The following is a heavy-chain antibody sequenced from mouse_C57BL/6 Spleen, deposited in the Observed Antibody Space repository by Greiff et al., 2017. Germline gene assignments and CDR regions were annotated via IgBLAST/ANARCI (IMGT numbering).Heavy chain of an antibody. Sequence: QVHVKQSGAELVKPGASVKLSCKASGYTFTEYTIHWVKQRSGQGLEWIGWFYPGSGSIKYNEKFKDKATLTADKSSSTVYMELSRLTSEDSAVYFCARHPHYYGSSPYAMDYWGQGTSVTVSS. CDR1: GYTFTEYT. D-gene: IGHD1-1*01. CDR3: ARHPHYYGSSPYAMDY. CDR2: FYPGSGSI. J-gene: IGHJ4*01. V-gene: IGHV1-62-2*01.